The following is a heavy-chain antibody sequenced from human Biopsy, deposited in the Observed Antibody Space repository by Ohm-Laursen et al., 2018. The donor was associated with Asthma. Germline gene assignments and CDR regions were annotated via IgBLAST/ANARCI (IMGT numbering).Heavy chain of an antibody. Sequence: PSVNVSCKAPGGTFSNFAISWVRQAPGQGLEWLGGIMIVFGTTNYAQKFQGRVTITADESTSTAYMEVTSVRSEDTAIYYCARCQVGYSSGWSLLLKKIYYSGMDVWGQGTAVTVSS. V-gene: IGHV1-69*01. CDR2: IMIVFGTT. D-gene: IGHD6-19*01. J-gene: IGHJ6*02. CDR3: ARCQVGYSSGWSLLLKKIYYSGMDV. CDR1: GGTFSNFA.